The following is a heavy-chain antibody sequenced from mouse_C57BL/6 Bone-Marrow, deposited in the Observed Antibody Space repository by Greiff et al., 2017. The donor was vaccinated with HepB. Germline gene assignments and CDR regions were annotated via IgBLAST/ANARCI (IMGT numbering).Heavy chain of an antibody. CDR3: ARPTMITRGYYYAMDY. J-gene: IGHJ4*01. D-gene: IGHD2-4*01. CDR1: GYTFTSYG. Sequence: QVQLQQSGAELARPGASVKLSCKASGYTFTSYGISWVKQRTGQGLEWIGEIYPRSGNTYYNEKFKGKATLTADKSSSTAYMELRSLTSEDSAVYFCARPTMITRGYYYAMDYWGQGTSVTVSS. V-gene: IGHV1-81*01. CDR2: IYPRSGNT.